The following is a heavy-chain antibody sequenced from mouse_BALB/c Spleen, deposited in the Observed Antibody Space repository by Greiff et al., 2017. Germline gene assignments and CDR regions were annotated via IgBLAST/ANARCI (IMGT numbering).Heavy chain of an antibody. D-gene: IGHD2-4*01. V-gene: IGHV5-4*02. CDR2: ISDGGSYT. Sequence: EVKLMESGGGLVKPGGSLKLSCAASGFTFSDYYMYWVRQTPEKRLEWVATISDGGSYTYYPDSVKGRFTISRDNAKNNLYLQMSSLKSEDTAMYYCARERTMITTRGYYAMDYWGQGTSVTVSS. J-gene: IGHJ4*01. CDR1: GFTFSDYY. CDR3: ARERTMITTRGYYAMDY.